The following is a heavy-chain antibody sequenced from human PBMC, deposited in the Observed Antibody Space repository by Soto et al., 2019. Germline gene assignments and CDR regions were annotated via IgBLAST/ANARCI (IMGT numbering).Heavy chain of an antibody. CDR1: GGSISSSSYY. Sequence: QLQLQESGPGLVKPSVTLSLTCTVSGGSISSSSYYWGWIRQPPGKGLEWIGSIYYSGSTYYNPSLKSRVTISVDTSKNQFSLKLSSVTAADTAVYYRASSGGIAALDYWGQGTLVTVSS. CDR2: IYYSGST. D-gene: IGHD6-13*01. CDR3: ASSGGIAALDY. J-gene: IGHJ4*02. V-gene: IGHV4-39*01.